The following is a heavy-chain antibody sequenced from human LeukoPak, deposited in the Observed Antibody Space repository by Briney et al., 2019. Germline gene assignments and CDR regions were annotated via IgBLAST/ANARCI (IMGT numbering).Heavy chain of an antibody. CDR3: AREEGMRGYDFWSGEPDDY. J-gene: IGHJ4*02. V-gene: IGHV1-2*02. CDR2: INPNSGGT. D-gene: IGHD3-3*01. Sequence: ASVKVFCKASGYTFTGYYMHWVRQAPGQGLEWMGWINPNSGGTNYAQKFQGRVTMTRDTSISTAYMELSRLRSDDTAVYYCAREEGMRGYDFWSGEPDDYWGQGTLVTVSS. CDR1: GYTFTGYY.